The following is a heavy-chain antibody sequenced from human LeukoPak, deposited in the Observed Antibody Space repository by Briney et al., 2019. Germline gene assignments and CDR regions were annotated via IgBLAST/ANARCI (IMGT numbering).Heavy chain of an antibody. CDR3: ARGGVDY. J-gene: IGHJ4*02. CDR1: GFTFSNYW. CDR2: INSDGSTT. V-gene: IGHV3-74*01. Sequence: GGSLRLSCAASGFTFSNYWMHWVRQVPGEGLVWVSRINSDGSTTTYADSVKGRFTISRDNAKSTLYLQMNSLRADDTAVYYCARGGVDYWGQGTLATVSS.